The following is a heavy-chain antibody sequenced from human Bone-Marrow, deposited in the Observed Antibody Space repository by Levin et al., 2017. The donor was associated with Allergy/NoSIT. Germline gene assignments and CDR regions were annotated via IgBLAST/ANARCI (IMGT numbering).Heavy chain of an antibody. CDR2: ISGGGGGK. D-gene: IGHD3-10*01. CDR3: TKVRGGHYPHYYMDV. V-gene: IGHV3-23*01. J-gene: IGHJ6*03. CDR1: GFTFSNYA. Sequence: GGSLRLSCAASGFTFSNYAMSWVRQAPGKGLEWVSTISGGGGGKFYADSVKGRFTISRDSSKDTVFLQLGSLRAEDTAVYYCTKVRGGHYPHYYMDVWGKGTTVIVSS.